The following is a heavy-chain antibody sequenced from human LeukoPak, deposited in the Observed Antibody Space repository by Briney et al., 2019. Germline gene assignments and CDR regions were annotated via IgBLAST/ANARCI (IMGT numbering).Heavy chain of an antibody. Sequence: GGSLRLSCAASGFTFSDYYMSWIRQAPGKGLEWVSYISSSGSTIYYADSVKGRFTISRDNAKNSLYLQMNSLRAEDTAVYYCAREVYYDFWSGYFTGGVGGPHDYWGQGTLVTVSS. CDR1: GFTFSDYY. CDR2: ISSSGSTI. D-gene: IGHD3-3*01. J-gene: IGHJ4*02. V-gene: IGHV3-11*01. CDR3: AREVYYDFWSGYFTGGVGGPHDY.